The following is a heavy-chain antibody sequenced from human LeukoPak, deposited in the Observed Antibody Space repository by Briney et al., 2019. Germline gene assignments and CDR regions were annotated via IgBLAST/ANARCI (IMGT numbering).Heavy chain of an antibody. D-gene: IGHD3-3*01. CDR2: VSGSGSST. J-gene: IGHJ4*02. Sequence: GRSLRLSCAASGFTFSSYAMHWVRQAPGKGLEWVSGVSGSGSSTYYADSVKGRFTISRDNSKNTLYLQMNSLRAEDTAVYYCARSARLMKGVVEVTALDDWGQGTLVTVSS. CDR3: ARSARLMKGVVEVTALDD. CDR1: GFTFSSYA. V-gene: IGHV3-23*01.